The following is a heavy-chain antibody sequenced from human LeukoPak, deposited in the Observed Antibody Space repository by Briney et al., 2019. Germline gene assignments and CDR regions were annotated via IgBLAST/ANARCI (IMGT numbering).Heavy chain of an antibody. D-gene: IGHD6-19*01. V-gene: IGHV3-21*01. CDR1: GFTFSRYS. CDR3: ASNPGIAVAGFGY. CDR2: ISSSSSYI. Sequence: GGSLRLSCAASGFTFSRYSMNWVRQAPGKGLEWVSPISSSSSYIDYADSVKGRFTISRDNAKNSLYLQMDSLRAEDTGVYYCASNPGIAVAGFGYWGQGTLVTVSS. J-gene: IGHJ4*02.